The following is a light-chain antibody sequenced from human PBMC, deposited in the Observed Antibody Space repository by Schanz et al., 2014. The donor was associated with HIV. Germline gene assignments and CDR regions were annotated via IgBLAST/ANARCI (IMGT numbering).Light chain of an antibody. CDR2: DVS. J-gene: IGLJ2*01. CDR1: SSDVGSYNY. V-gene: IGLV2-14*03. Sequence: QSVLTQPASVSGSPGQSITISCTGTSSDVGSYNYVSWYQQHPGKAPKLMIYDVSNRPSGVSNRFSGSKSGTSASLAISGLQSEDEADYYCAAWDDSLNGQIFGGGTKLTVL. CDR3: AAWDDSLNGQI.